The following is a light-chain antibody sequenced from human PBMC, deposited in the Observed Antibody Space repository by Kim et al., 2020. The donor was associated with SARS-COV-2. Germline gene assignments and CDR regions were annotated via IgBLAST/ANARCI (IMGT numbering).Light chain of an antibody. V-gene: IGLV2-14*03. Sequence: QSALTQPASVSGSPGQSITISCTGTSSDIGTYNFVSWYQQHPGKAPKLMIYDVSNRPSGVSDRFSGSKSGNTASLTISGLQAEDEADYYCNSYTSSSTLAYVFGTGTKVTVL. CDR1: SSDIGTYNF. CDR3: NSYTSSSTLAYV. CDR2: DVS. J-gene: IGLJ1*01.